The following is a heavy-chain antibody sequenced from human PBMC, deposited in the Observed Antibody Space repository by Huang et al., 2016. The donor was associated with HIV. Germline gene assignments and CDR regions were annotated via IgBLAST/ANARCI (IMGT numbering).Heavy chain of an antibody. CDR2: GYFLGKT. J-gene: IGHJ6*02. V-gene: IGHV4-39*02. D-gene: IGHD2-2*03. Sequence: QLRESGPGLVTPSETLSLTCSASGTSMTSSTFYWGWFRQPPGRGLAWIGSGYFLGKTYYNPSRKSRLTISIDTANKQYSMRLTSVTAADTAVYFCAREVRSVDTDRPDGYYYRGLDVWGQGTTVIVSS. CDR3: AREVRSVDTDRPDGYYYRGLDV. CDR1: GTSMTSSTFY.